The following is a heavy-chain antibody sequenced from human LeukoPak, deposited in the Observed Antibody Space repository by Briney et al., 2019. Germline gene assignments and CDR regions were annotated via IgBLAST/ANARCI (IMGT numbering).Heavy chain of an antibody. CDR2: IWYDGSNK. Sequence: GGSLRLSCAASGFTFSSYGMHWVRQAPGKGLEWVAVIWYDGSNKYYADSVKGRFTISRDNSKNTLYLQMNSLRAEDTAVYYCARSGYPLYDAFDIWGQGTMVTVSS. D-gene: IGHD3-3*01. V-gene: IGHV3-30*02. J-gene: IGHJ3*02. CDR3: ARSGYPLYDAFDI. CDR1: GFTFSSYG.